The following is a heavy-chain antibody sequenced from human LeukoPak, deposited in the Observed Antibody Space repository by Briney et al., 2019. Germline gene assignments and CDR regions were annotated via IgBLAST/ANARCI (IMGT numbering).Heavy chain of an antibody. J-gene: IGHJ5*02. Sequence: GESLKISCKGSGYSFTSYWIAWVRQMPGKGLEWMGIIYPGDSDTRYSPSFQGQVTISADKSITTAYLQWISLKASDTAMYYCARRYCSGGHCYAGGWFDPWGQGTLVTVSS. CDR3: ARRYCSGGHCYAGGWFDP. D-gene: IGHD2-15*01. V-gene: IGHV5-51*01. CDR2: IYPGDSDT. CDR1: GYSFTSYW.